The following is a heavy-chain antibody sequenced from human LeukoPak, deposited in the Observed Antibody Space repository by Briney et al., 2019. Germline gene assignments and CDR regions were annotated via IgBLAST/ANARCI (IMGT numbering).Heavy chain of an antibody. D-gene: IGHD3-22*01. CDR3: AKPLGRPMIVVVTRGYFDY. Sequence: GGSLRLSCAASGFTFSSYAMSWVRQAPGKGLEWVSAISGSGGSTYYADSVKGRFTISRDNSKNTLYLQMNSLRAEDTAVYYCAKPLGRPMIVVVTRGYFDYWGQGTLATVSS. CDR2: ISGSGGST. J-gene: IGHJ4*02. V-gene: IGHV3-23*01. CDR1: GFTFSSYA.